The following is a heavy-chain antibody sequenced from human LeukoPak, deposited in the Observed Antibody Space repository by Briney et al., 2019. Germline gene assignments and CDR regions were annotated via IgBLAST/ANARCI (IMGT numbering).Heavy chain of an antibody. V-gene: IGHV3-11*04. CDR3: ARDHVKGVPWTLYYFDY. CDR2: ISSSGSTI. CDR1: GFTFSDYY. Sequence: PGGSLRLSYAASGFTFSDYYMSWIRQAPGKGLEWVSYISSSGSTIYYADSVKGRFTISRDNAKNSLYLQMNSLRAEDTAVYYCARDHVKGVPWTLYYFDYWGQGTLVTVSS. J-gene: IGHJ4*02. D-gene: IGHD3-10*01.